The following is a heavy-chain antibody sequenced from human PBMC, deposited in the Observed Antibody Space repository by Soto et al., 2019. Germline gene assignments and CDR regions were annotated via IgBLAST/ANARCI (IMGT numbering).Heavy chain of an antibody. D-gene: IGHD3-10*01. CDR2: INQDGGKK. CDR3: ARTGEDY. CDR1: GFTFTNYW. Sequence: EVRLVQSGGGLVQPGGSLRLSCAASGFTFTNYWMTWVRQAPGKGLEWVANINQDGGKKYYVESVKGRFTISRDNARTSLYLQMNSLRAEDTAVYSCARTGEDYWGQGTLVTVSS. J-gene: IGHJ4*02. V-gene: IGHV3-7*01.